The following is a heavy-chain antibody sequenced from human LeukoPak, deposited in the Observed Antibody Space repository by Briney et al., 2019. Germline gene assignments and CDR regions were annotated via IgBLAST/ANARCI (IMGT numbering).Heavy chain of an antibody. D-gene: IGHD6-19*01. CDR2: ISGSGGST. CDR1: GFTFSSYA. V-gene: IGHV3-23*01. CDR3: AKDPRIEQWLYGMDV. J-gene: IGHJ6*04. Sequence: GGSLRLSCAASGFTFSSYAMSWVRQAPGKGLEWVSAISGSGGSTYYADSVKGRFTISRDNSKNTLHLQMNSLRAEDTAVYYCAKDPRIEQWLYGMDVWGKGTTVTVSS.